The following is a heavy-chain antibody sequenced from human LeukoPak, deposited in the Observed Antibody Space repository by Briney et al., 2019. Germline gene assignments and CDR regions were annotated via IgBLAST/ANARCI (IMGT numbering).Heavy chain of an antibody. J-gene: IGHJ3*02. V-gene: IGHV3-33*01. CDR3: ARDFTVTTANGFDS. D-gene: IGHD4-17*01. Sequence: PGGSLRLSCAASGFTFRSYGMHWVRQAPGKGLEWVAVIWYDGSNIYYADSVRGRFTISRDNSKNTLYLQMNSLRAEDTAVYYCARDFTVTTANGFDSWGQGTMVTVSS. CDR2: IWYDGSNI. CDR1: GFTFRSYG.